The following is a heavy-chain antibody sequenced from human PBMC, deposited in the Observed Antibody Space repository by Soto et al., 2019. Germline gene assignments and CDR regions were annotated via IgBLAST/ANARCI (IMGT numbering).Heavy chain of an antibody. CDR1: GGTFRSTG. J-gene: IGHJ5*02. CDR2: IIPIVHTA. D-gene: IGHD3-22*01. CDR3: AMITIIHSLDP. V-gene: IGHV1-69*01. Sequence: QVQLVQSGAEVKKPGSSVKVSCKASGGTFRSTGISWVRQAPGQGLEWLGGIIPIVHTASYAQTFRGRVTITADESTPTAYMHLTSLSSEDTAVYYCAMITIIHSLDPRGPGTLVTVSS.